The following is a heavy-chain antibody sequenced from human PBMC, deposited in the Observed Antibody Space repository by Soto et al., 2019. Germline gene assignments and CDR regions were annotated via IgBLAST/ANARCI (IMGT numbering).Heavy chain of an antibody. CDR3: AKEMYTGAGPDY. CDR1: GFTFSSYA. CDR2: ISGGGRST. D-gene: IGHD6-19*01. Sequence: GGSLRLSCAASGFTFSSYAMSWVRQAPGKGLEWVAAISGGGRSTYYADSVEGRFTISTDSSKNMLYLQMNGLRAEDTAIYYCAKEMYTGAGPDYWGQGTLVTVSS. J-gene: IGHJ4*02. V-gene: IGHV3-23*01.